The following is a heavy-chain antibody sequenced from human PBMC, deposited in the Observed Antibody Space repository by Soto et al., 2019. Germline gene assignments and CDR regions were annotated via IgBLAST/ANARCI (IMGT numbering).Heavy chain of an antibody. V-gene: IGHV3-11*01. D-gene: IGHD3-10*01. J-gene: IGHJ3*02. CDR2: IGSSGSTI. CDR3: ARGSGMVRALGAFDI. CDR1: GFSFTNYA. Sequence: GGSLRLSCASSGFSFTNYAMSWVRQRPGKGLEWVSHIGSSGSTIYYADSVKGRFTISRDNAKNTLYLQMNSLRAEDTAVYYCARGSGMVRALGAFDIWGQGTMVTVSS.